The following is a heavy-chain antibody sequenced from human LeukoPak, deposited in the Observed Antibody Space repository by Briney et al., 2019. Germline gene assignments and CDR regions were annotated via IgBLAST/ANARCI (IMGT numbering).Heavy chain of an antibody. Sequence: SETLSLTCTVSGGSISSYYWSWIRQPPGKGLEWIGNIYYSGSTNYNSSFKSRSTISIDNSKNQFSPRLSSVATADTAVCYCARVSFAGDSSGYYVDYWGQGTLVTVSS. CDR2: IYYSGST. J-gene: IGHJ4*02. CDR1: GGSISSYY. D-gene: IGHD3-22*01. V-gene: IGHV4-59*01. CDR3: ARVSFAGDSSGYYVDY.